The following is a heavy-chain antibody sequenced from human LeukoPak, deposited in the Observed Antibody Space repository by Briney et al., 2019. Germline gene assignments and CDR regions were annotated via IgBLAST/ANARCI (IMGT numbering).Heavy chain of an antibody. V-gene: IGHV1-2*02. Sequence: ASVKVSCKASGYTFTGYYMHWVRQAPGQGLEWMGWINPNSGGTNYAQKFQGRVTMTRDTSISTAYMELSRLRPDDTAVYYCARDLTYYYDSSGYTADYWGQGTLVTVSS. CDR3: ARDLTYYYDSSGYTADY. CDR1: GYTFTGYY. D-gene: IGHD3-22*01. CDR2: INPNSGGT. J-gene: IGHJ4*02.